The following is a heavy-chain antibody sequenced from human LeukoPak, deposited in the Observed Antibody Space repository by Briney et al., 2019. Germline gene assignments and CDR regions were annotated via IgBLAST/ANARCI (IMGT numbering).Heavy chain of an antibody. J-gene: IGHJ2*01. CDR2: IRFDGSNK. Sequence: GGSLRLSCSASGFIFSNYGMHWVRQAPGKGLEWVAFIRFDGSNKDYAESVKGRLTFSRDNSKNTLSVQMNSLRAEDTAVYYCVKDMGVWTDYWYFDLWGRGTLVTVSS. D-gene: IGHD3/OR15-3a*01. CDR1: GFIFSNYG. V-gene: IGHV3-30*02. CDR3: VKDMGVWTDYWYFDL.